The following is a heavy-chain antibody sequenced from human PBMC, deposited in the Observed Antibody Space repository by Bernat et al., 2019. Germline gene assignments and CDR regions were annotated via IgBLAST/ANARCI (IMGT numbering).Heavy chain of an antibody. CDR1: GFTFSSYQ. D-gene: IGHD2-2*01. CDR2: VRQGGSET. CDR3: ARDYPWDCSSTSCPGPLDY. Sequence: EVQLVESGGGLGQPGGSLRLSCVASGFTFSSYQMSWVRRSPGKGLAWVATVRQGGSETSYVDSVRGRFIISRDNARNSVYLQMNNLRVEDTAVYYCARDYPWDCSSTSCPGPLDYWGQGTLVTVTS. V-gene: IGHV3-7*03. J-gene: IGHJ4*02.